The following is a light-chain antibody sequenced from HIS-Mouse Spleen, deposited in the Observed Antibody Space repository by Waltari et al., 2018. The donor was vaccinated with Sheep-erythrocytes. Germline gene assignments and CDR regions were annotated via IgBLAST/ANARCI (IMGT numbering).Light chain of an antibody. CDR3: SSYAGSNNWV. J-gene: IGLJ3*02. CDR2: EVS. V-gene: IGLV2-8*01. Sequence: QSALTQPPSASGSPGQSVTISCTGTSSYVGGYHYVSWYQQHPGKAPKLMIYEVSQRPSGVPDRFSGSKSGNTASLTVSGLQAEDEADYYCSSYAGSNNWVFGGGTKLTVL. CDR1: SSYVGGYHY.